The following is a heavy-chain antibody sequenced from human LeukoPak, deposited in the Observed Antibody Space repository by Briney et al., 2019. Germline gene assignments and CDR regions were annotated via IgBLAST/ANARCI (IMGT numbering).Heavy chain of an antibody. CDR1: GGTFSSYA. Sequence: SMKVSCKASGGTFSSYAISWVRQAPGQGLEWMGGIIPIFGTANYAQKFQGRVTITRNTSISTAYMGLSSLRSEDTAVYYCARAYTGHYIGGFDYWGQGTLVTVSS. CDR2: IIPIFGTA. J-gene: IGHJ4*02. D-gene: IGHD3-16*01. V-gene: IGHV1-69*05. CDR3: ARAYTGHYIGGFDY.